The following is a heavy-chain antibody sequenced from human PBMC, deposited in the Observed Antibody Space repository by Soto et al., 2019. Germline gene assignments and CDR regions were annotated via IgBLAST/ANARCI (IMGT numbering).Heavy chain of an antibody. J-gene: IGHJ4*02. D-gene: IGHD2-21*02. Sequence: QVQLVESGGGVVQPGRSLRLSCAASGFTFSSYAMHWVRQAPGKGLEWVAVISYDGSNKYYADSVKGRFTISRDNSKNALYLQMNSLRAEEPAVYYGARDPHSEVVTATLDYWGQRTLVTVSS. CDR2: ISYDGSNK. CDR3: ARDPHSEVVTATLDY. CDR1: GFTFSSYA. V-gene: IGHV3-30-3*01.